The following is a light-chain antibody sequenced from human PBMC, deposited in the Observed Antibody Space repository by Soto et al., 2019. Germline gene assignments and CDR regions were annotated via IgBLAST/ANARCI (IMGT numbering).Light chain of an antibody. CDR3: LQYSSHSWT. CDR1: RSISDW. J-gene: IGKJ1*01. CDR2: DAS. V-gene: IGKV1-5*01. Sequence: DIQMTQSPSSLSPSVGDRVTITCRASRSISDWLAWYQQKPGKAPELLNFDASNLKSGVSSRFSGSGSGTEFTLTISRLQPDDVATYYCLQYSSHSWTFGQGTKVEIK.